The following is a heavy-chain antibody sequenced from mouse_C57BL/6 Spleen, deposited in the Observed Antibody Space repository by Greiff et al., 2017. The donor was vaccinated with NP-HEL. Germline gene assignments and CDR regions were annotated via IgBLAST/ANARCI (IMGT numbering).Heavy chain of an antibody. D-gene: IGHD2-14*01. CDR1: GYAFTNYL. Sequence: QVQLQQPGAELVRPGTSVKLSCKASGYAFTNYLIEWVKQRPGQGLEWIGVINPGTGGTNYNEKFKGKATLTADKSSSTAYMQLSSLTSEDSAVYFCARGEYDGHFDYWGQGTTLTVSS. CDR3: ARGEYDGHFDY. V-gene: IGHV1-54*01. CDR2: INPGTGGT. J-gene: IGHJ2*01.